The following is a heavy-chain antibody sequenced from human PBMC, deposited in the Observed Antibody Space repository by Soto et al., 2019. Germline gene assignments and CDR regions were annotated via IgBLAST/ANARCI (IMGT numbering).Heavy chain of an antibody. CDR2: ISGSDDST. Sequence: EVQLLESGGGLVQPGGSLRLSCAASGFTFNNYAMTWVRQAPGKGLEWVSTISGSDDSTYYADSVKGRLTISRDNSKNALYLKMSSLRAEDTALYYGVKDWTGDTCPCMDVWGQGTTVTVSS. CDR1: GFTFNNYA. V-gene: IGHV3-23*01. D-gene: IGHD2-8*02. CDR3: VKDWTGDTCPCMDV. J-gene: IGHJ6*01.